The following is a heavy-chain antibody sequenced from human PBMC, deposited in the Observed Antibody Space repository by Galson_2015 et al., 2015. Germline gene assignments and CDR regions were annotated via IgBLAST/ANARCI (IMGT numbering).Heavy chain of an antibody. CDR1: GGSFSGSY. Sequence: SETLSLTCAVYGGSFSGSYWSWIRQPPGKGLEWIGEISHSGSTDYNPSLKSRVTISVDTSKNQFSLRLSSVTAADTAVYYCARLAVAGPFDYWGQGTLVTVSS. CDR3: ARLAVAGPFDY. J-gene: IGHJ4*02. CDR2: ISHSGST. V-gene: IGHV4-34*01. D-gene: IGHD6-19*01.